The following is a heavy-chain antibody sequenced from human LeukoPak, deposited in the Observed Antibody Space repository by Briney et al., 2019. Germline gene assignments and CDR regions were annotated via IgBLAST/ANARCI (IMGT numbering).Heavy chain of an antibody. V-gene: IGHV3-48*04. CDR2: ITSTSSGI. CDR3: ARDEPDY. D-gene: IGHD1-14*01. Sequence: PGGSLRLSCAASGFTFSSYTMSWVRQAPGKGLEWVSYITSTSSGIFYADSVKGRFTISRDNAKNTLYLQMNSLRAEDTAVYYCARDEPDYWGQGTLVTVSS. CDR1: GFTFSSYT. J-gene: IGHJ4*02.